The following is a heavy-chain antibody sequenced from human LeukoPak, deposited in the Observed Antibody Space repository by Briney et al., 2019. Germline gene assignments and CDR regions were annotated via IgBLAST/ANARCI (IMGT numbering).Heavy chain of an antibody. CDR1: GYTFTSYG. D-gene: IGHD3-22*01. CDR2: ISAYNGNT. Sequence: ASVKVSCKASGYTFTSYGISWVRQAPGQGLEWMGWISAYNGNTNYAQKLQGRVTKTTDISTSTAYMELRSLRSDDTAVYYCARDEAYYYDSSGPWAFDIWGQGTMVTVSS. J-gene: IGHJ3*02. V-gene: IGHV1-18*01. CDR3: ARDEAYYYDSSGPWAFDI.